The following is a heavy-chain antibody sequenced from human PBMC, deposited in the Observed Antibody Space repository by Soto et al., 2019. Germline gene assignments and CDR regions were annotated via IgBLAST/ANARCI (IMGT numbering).Heavy chain of an antibody. CDR2: IIPILGIA. D-gene: IGHD5-12*01. V-gene: IGHV1-69*04. CDR1: GGTFSSYT. Sequence: SVKVSCKASGGTFSSYTISWVRQAPGQGLEWMGRIIPILGIANYAQKFQGRVTITADKSTSTAYMELSSLRSEDTAVYYCARDTSIEWAPFDYWGQGTLVTVSS. J-gene: IGHJ4*02. CDR3: ARDTSIEWAPFDY.